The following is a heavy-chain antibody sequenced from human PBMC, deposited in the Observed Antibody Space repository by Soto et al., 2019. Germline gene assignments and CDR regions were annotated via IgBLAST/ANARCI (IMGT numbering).Heavy chain of an antibody. CDR1: EFTFIDYY. Sequence: WGSLILSCAASEFTFIDYYMSWIGQAPGKGLEWFSYISSSIRYTNYADSVKGRFTISRDNAKNSLYLQMNSLRAEDTAVYYCARRITMVRGVKEYGMDVWGQGITVTVSS. CDR2: ISSSIRYT. J-gene: IGHJ6*02. CDR3: ARRITMVRGVKEYGMDV. D-gene: IGHD3-10*01. V-gene: IGHV3-11*06.